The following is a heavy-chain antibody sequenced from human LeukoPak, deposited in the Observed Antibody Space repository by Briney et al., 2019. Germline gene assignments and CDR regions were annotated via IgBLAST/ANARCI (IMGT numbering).Heavy chain of an antibody. CDR1: GFSFSKYA. CDR2: ISFDETKK. CDR3: ARMKVIKGASLDY. V-gene: IGHV3-30-3*01. Sequence: GGSLRLSCTASGFSFSKYAMHWVRQAPGKGLEWVAVISFDETKKYYADSVKGRFTISRDNSNNTLFLQMNSLKTEDTAVYFCARMKVIKGASLDYWGQGSLVTVSS. D-gene: IGHD2/OR15-2a*01. J-gene: IGHJ4*02.